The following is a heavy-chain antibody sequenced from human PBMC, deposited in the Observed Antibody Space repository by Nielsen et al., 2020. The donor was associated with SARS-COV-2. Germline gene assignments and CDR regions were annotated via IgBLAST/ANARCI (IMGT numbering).Heavy chain of an antibody. CDR1: GGSISGYY. Sequence: SETLSLTCTVSGGSISGYYWNWIRQPPGKGLEWIGYIYFSGSTTYNPSLKSRVTISVDTSKSHFSLKLNSVTAADTADYYCARGKRGVAFDVWGQGSMVPVPS. CDR2: IYFSGST. J-gene: IGHJ3*01. CDR3: ARGKRGVAFDV. D-gene: IGHD3-10*01. V-gene: IGHV4-59*01.